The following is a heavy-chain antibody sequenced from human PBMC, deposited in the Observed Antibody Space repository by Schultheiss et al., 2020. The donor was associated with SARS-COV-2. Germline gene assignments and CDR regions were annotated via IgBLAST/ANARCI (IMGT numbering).Heavy chain of an antibody. Sequence: SVKVSCKVSGGTFTTYAINWVRQAPGQGLQWMGGIIPMLDITNYAQNFQGRVTITADKSTSTAYMELTSLRSDDTAVYYCATPKPGAFYYDSSGLYVYYFDFCGQGTLVTVSS. V-gene: IGHV1-69*10. CDR2: IIPMLDIT. CDR1: GGTFTTYA. D-gene: IGHD3-22*01. J-gene: IGHJ4*02. CDR3: ATPKPGAFYYDSSGLYVYYFDF.